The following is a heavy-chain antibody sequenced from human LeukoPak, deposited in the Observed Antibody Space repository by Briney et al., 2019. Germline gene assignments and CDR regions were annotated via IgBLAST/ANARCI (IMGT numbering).Heavy chain of an antibody. Sequence: AGSLCLSCAASGFTFSSYAMSWVRQAPGKGLEWVSAISGSGGSTYYADSVEGRFTISRDNSKTTQYLQMSSLRAEDTAVYYCAKDLDYGNYSFDYWGQGTLVTVSS. J-gene: IGHJ4*02. CDR3: AKDLDYGNYSFDY. CDR2: ISGSGGST. D-gene: IGHD4-11*01. V-gene: IGHV3-23*01. CDR1: GFTFSSYA.